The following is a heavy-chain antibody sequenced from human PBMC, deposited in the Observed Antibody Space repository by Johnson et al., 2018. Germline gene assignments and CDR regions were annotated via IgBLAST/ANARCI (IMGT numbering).Heavy chain of an antibody. CDR1: GFTFDDYG. J-gene: IGHJ6*02. D-gene: IGHD3-9*01. Sequence: VQLLESGGGVVRXGGSXRLXCAASGFTFDDYGMSWVRQAPGKGLEWVSGLNWNGGSTGYADSVKGRFTIARDNAKHSLYLQMTSLRGEDTALYHCARVQLTYDIWTGYPSPYYYYGMNVWGQGTTVTVSS. V-gene: IGHV3-20*01. CDR2: LNWNGGST. CDR3: ARVQLTYDIWTGYPSPYYYYGMNV.